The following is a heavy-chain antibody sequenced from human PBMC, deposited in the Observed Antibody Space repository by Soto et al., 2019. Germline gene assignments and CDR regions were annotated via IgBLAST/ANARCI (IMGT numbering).Heavy chain of an antibody. V-gene: IGHV3-23*01. Sequence: GGSLRLSCAASGFTFSSYAMSWVRQAPGKGLEGVSAIVGGGDSTYYADSVKGRFTISRDNSKNTLHLEMNSLRAEDTAVYYCAKDVGGYSGYAFDYWGQGTLVTVSS. D-gene: IGHD5-12*01. CDR1: GFTFSSYA. CDR3: AKDVGGYSGYAFDY. CDR2: IVGGGDST. J-gene: IGHJ4*02.